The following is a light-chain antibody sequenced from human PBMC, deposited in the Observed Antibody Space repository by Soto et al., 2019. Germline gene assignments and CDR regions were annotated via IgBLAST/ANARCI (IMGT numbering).Light chain of an antibody. CDR2: RSS. J-gene: IGKJ4*01. Sequence: DIQMTQSPSSLSVSIGDRVIITCRASQSISTYLNWYQYKPGKAPRLVIFRSSTLQSGVPSRFSGRGSGTDFTLTISSLQPEDFATYFCQQTFSPYVSFGGGXXXXI. V-gene: IGKV1-39*01. CDR3: QQTFSPYVS. CDR1: QSISTY.